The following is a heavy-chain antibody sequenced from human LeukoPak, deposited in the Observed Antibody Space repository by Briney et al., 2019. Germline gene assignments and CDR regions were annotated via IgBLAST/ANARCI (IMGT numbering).Heavy chain of an antibody. J-gene: IGHJ4*02. CDR2: IYTSGST. CDR1: GGSISSYY. Sequence: SETLSLTCTVSGGSISSYYWSWIRQPAGKGLEGFGRIYTSGSTNYNPSLKSRVTMSVDTSTNQFSLKLSSVTAADTAVYYCARDGYYYDSSGYYEKMYYFDYWGQGTLVTVSS. V-gene: IGHV4-4*07. D-gene: IGHD3-22*01. CDR3: ARDGYYYDSSGYYEKMYYFDY.